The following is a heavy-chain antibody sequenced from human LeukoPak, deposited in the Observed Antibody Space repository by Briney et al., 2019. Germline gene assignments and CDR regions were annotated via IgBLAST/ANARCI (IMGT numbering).Heavy chain of an antibody. CDR3: ARGEMATIEDAFDI. D-gene: IGHD5-24*01. J-gene: IGHJ3*02. V-gene: IGHV1-18*01. CDR1: GYTFTSYA. CDR2: ISPYNGNT. Sequence: ASVKVSCKASGYTFTSYAISWVRQAPGQGLEWMGWISPYNGNTNYAQKLQGRVTMTTDTSTSTAYMELRSLRSDDTAVYYCARGEMATIEDAFDIWGQGTMVTVSS.